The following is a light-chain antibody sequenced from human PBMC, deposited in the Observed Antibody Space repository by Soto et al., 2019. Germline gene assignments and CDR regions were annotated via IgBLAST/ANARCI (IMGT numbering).Light chain of an antibody. CDR1: QSVASSY. CDR3: QQYYKTPWT. Sequence: EFVLTQSPGTLSLSPGERATLSCRASQSVASSYLGWYQQKLGQAPRLLIYGTSTRATGVPDRFSGSGSGTDFTLTISRLEPEDFAVYYCQQYYKTPWTFGQGTKVDIK. J-gene: IGKJ1*01. V-gene: IGKV3-20*01. CDR2: GTS.